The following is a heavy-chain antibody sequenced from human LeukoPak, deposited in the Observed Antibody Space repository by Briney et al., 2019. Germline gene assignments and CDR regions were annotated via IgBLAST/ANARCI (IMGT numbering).Heavy chain of an antibody. Sequence: GSSVKVSCKASGYSFTSYGITWVRQAPGQGLEWMGWISGYSGNTSYARKLQGRVTMTTDTSTSTAYMELRSLRSDDTAVYYCARGGLSSTRKTSFDYWGQGTLVTVSS. D-gene: IGHD2-2*01. V-gene: IGHV1-18*01. CDR3: ARGGLSSTRKTSFDY. CDR1: GYSFTSYG. CDR2: ISGYSGNT. J-gene: IGHJ4*02.